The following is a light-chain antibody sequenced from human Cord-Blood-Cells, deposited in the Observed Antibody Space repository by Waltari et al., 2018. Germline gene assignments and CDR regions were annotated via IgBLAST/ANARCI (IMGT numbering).Light chain of an antibody. CDR1: QSVSSY. V-gene: IGKV3-11*01. CDR2: DAS. J-gene: IGKJ4*01. Sequence: EIVLTQSPATLSLSPGERATLSCRASQSVSSYLAWYQQKPGQAPRLLFYDASNRATGIPARFSGSGSGTDFTLTISSLEPEDFAVYYCQQRSNWPPFGGGTKVEIK. CDR3: QQRSNWPP.